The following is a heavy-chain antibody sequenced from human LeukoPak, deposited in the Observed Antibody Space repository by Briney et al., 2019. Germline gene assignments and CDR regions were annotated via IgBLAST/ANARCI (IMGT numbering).Heavy chain of an antibody. CDR2: MYYRGST. Sequence: SETLPLTCTVSGGSISSTSYYWGWIRQPPGKGLEWIGSMYYRGSTYYNPSLKSRVTISIDTSKNQFSLKLSSVTAADTSVYYCARMTTIGSYYIDNWGQGTLVTVSS. V-gene: IGHV4-39*01. CDR3: ARMTTIGSYYIDN. J-gene: IGHJ4*02. CDR1: GGSISSTSYY. D-gene: IGHD5-24*01.